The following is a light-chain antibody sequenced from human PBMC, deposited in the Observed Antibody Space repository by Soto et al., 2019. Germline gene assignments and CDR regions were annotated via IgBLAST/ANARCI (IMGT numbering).Light chain of an antibody. CDR3: QKYGSSPPDT. CDR2: GAS. V-gene: IGKV3-20*01. CDR1: QSVSSSY. Sequence: EILLTHSPGTLSFSPLESATPSFTASQSVSSSYLAWYQQKPGQANRLLIYGASSRATGIPDRFSGSGSGTDFTLTISRLEPEDFAVYYCQKYGSSPPDTFGKGTRLEIK. J-gene: IGKJ5*01.